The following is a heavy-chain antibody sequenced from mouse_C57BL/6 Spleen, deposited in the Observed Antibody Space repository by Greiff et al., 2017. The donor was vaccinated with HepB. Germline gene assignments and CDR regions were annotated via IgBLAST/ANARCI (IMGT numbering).Heavy chain of an antibody. J-gene: IGHJ1*03. V-gene: IGHV1-72*01. CDR3: AKGGLGYSNFWYFDV. CDR1: GYTFTSYW. CDR2: IDPNSGGT. D-gene: IGHD2-5*01. Sequence: VQLQQSGAELVKPGASVKLSCKASGYTFTSYWMHWVKQRPGRGLEWIGRIDPNSGGTKYNEKFKSKATLTVDKPSSTAYMQLSSLTSEDSAVYYCAKGGLGYSNFWYFDVWGTGTTVTVSS.